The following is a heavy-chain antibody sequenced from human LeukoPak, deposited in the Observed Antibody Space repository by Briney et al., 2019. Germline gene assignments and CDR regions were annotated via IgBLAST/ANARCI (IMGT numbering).Heavy chain of an antibody. CDR1: GFTFSSYS. J-gene: IGHJ4*02. CDR2: ISSSSSYI. V-gene: IGHV3-21*01. CDR3: ARDLRSSNSAGY. Sequence: SGGSLRLSCAASGFTFSSYSMNWVRQAPGKGLEWVSSISSSSSYIYYADSVKGRSTISRDNAKNSLYLQMNSLRPEHTALYYCARDLRSSNSAGYRGQGTLLTVSS. D-gene: IGHD4-11*01.